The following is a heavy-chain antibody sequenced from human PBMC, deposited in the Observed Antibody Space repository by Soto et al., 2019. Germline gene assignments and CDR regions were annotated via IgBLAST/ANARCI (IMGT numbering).Heavy chain of an antibody. D-gene: IGHD2-2*01. Sequence: SRILKNPGAGLEWVSAIIQSGETFYADSVKGRFSISRDDSNNMLYLQMHSLRADDTAVYYCAKDRQPDGLWPFDHWGQGALVTVSS. CDR3: AKDRQPDGLWPFDH. CDR2: IIQSGET. V-gene: IGHV3-23*01. J-gene: IGHJ4*02.